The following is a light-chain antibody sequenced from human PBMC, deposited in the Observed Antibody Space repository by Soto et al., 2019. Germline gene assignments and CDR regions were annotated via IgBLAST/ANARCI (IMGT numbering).Light chain of an antibody. CDR1: SSDVGSYNL. CDR2: EVS. J-gene: IGLJ3*02. Sequence: QSALTQPASVSGSPGQSITISCTGTSSDVGSYNLVSWYQQHPGQVPKLMVYEVSKRPAGVSNRFSGSKSGNTASLTISGLQAEDEADYYCCSFATSGTWVFGGGTQLTVL. V-gene: IGLV2-23*02. CDR3: CSFATSGTWV.